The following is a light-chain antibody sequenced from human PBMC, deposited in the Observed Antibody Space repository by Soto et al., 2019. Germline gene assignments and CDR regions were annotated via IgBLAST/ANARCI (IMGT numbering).Light chain of an antibody. CDR1: QSISNR. Sequence: IRMTKCAAAVSASVGDSCTIACRASQSISNRVVWYQRKPGKAPKLLTYAAFNLQIGVQSMFSGSGSGTDFTLTISSLQTEDLSSYYCRQTSRIRLSFGPGTKVDI. V-gene: IGKV1-12*01. CDR2: AAF. J-gene: IGKJ3*01. CDR3: RQTSRIRLS.